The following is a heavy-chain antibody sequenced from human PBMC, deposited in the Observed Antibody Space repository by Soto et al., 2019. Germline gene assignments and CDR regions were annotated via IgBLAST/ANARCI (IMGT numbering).Heavy chain of an antibody. CDR1: GFTSSDFY. V-gene: IGHV3-11*05. Sequence: PGGSVRLSCVASGFTSSDFYMSWVRQAPGKGLEWISYISRSSSYTNYADSVKGRFTISRDNSKNSLYLQMNSLRAEDTAVYYCARESLLVDTAMAPFDYWGQGT. CDR3: ARESLLVDTAMAPFDY. CDR2: ISRSSSYT. J-gene: IGHJ4*02. D-gene: IGHD5-18*01.